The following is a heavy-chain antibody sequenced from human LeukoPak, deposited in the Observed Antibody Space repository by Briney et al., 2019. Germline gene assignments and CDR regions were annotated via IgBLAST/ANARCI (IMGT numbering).Heavy chain of an antibody. CDR2: FNPNSGGT. J-gene: IGHJ5*02. CDR3: ARDLLHQKWELLGPAANWFDP. V-gene: IGHV1-2*02. CDR1: GYSFTGYY. D-gene: IGHD1-26*01. Sequence: ASVKVSCKASGYSFTGYYIHWVRQAPGQGLEWMGWFNPNSGGTSYAQKFQGRVTMTRDTSISTAYMELSRLRSDDTAVYYCARDLLHQKWELLGPAANWFDPWSQGTLVTVSS.